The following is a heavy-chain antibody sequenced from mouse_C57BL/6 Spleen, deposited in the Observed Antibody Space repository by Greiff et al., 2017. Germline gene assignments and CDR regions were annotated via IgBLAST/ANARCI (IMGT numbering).Heavy chain of an antibody. CDR2: IDPSDSYT. CDR1: GYTFTSYW. V-gene: IGHV1-69*01. D-gene: IGHD1-1*01. J-gene: IGHJ4*01. Sequence: QVQLQQPGAELVMPGASVKLSCKASGYTFTSYWMHWVKQRPGQGLEWIGEIDPSDSYTNYNQKFKGKSTLTVDKSSSTAYMQLSSLTSEDSAVYYCARGLYGSSFPYAMDYWGQGTSVTVSS. CDR3: ARGLYGSSFPYAMDY.